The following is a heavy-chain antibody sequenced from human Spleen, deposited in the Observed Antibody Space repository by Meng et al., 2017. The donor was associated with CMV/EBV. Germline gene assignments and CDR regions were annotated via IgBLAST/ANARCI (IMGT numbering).Heavy chain of an antibody. Sequence: GGSLRLSCAASGFTFSTYSMNWVRQAPGKGLEWVSSISSSSTYIYYEDSVKGRCTISRDNAKNSLYLQMNSLRAEDTAVYYCARDLYDFWSGYRWGQGTLVTVSS. V-gene: IGHV3-21*01. J-gene: IGHJ4*02. D-gene: IGHD3-3*01. CDR2: ISSSSTYI. CDR3: ARDLYDFWSGYR. CDR1: GFTFSTYS.